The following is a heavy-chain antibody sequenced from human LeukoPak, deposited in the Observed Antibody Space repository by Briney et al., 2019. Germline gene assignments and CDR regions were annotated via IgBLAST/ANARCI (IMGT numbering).Heavy chain of an antibody. D-gene: IGHD2-15*01. CDR1: GFTGSNNY. Sequence: GGSLRLSCAASGFTGSNNYMSWVRQAPGKGLEWVSVIYGGGNTYYGDSVKGRFTISRDNSKNTLFLQMNSLRAEDTAVYYCARFNGRSPYYFDYWGQGTLVTVSS. CDR3: ARFNGRSPYYFDY. CDR2: IYGGGNT. J-gene: IGHJ4*02. V-gene: IGHV3-53*01.